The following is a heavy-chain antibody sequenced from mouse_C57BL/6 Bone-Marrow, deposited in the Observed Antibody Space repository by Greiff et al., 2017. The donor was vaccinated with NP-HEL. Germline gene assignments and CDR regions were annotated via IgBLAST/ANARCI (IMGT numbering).Heavy chain of an antibody. J-gene: IGHJ2*01. CDR2: INPNNGGT. V-gene: IGHV1-18*01. CDR3: ARLALYYSNYVRYFDY. D-gene: IGHD2-5*01. CDR1: GYTFTDYN. Sequence: EVQLQQSGPELVKPGASVKIPCKASGYTFTDYNMDWVKQSHGKSLEWIGDINPNNGGTIYNQKFKGKATLTVDKSSSTAYMERRSLTSEDTSVYYCARLALYYSNYVRYFDYWGQGTTLTVSS.